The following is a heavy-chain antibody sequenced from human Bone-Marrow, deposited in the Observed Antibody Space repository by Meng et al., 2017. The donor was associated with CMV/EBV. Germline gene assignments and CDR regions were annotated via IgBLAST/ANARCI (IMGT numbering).Heavy chain of an antibody. V-gene: IGHV4-39*01. J-gene: IGHJ4*02. D-gene: IGHD6-13*01. CDR1: GGSISSSSYY. CDR3: ARRALIAAAGTFDY. CDR2: IYYSGST. Sequence: SETLSLTCTVSGGSISSSSYYWGWIRQPPGKGLEWIGSIYYSGSTYYNPSLKSRVTISVDTSKNQFSLKLSSVTAADTAVYYCARRALIAAAGTFDYWVQGTLVTVSS.